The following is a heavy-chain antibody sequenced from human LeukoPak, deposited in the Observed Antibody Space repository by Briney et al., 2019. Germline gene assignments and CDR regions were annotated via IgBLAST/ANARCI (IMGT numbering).Heavy chain of an antibody. CDR1: GDSISYHY. J-gene: IGHJ3*02. CDR2: IYSSASA. CDR3: ARVLFTEEDAFDI. V-gene: IGHV4-4*07. Sequence: PSETLSLTCTVSGDSISYHYWSWIRQPAGKGLEWIGRIYSSASANYNPSLKSRVTMSLDTSKNQFSLNLTSVTAADTAVYYCARVLFTEEDAFDIWGQRTMVTVSS.